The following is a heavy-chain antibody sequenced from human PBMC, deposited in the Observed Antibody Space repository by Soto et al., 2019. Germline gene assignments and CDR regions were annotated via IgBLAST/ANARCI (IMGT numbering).Heavy chain of an antibody. CDR1: GFTFSNAW. CDR3: XTXXYXTXXVVRFDY. J-gene: IGHJ4*01. Sequence: EVQLVESGGGLVKPGGSLRLSCAASGFTFSNAWINWVRQAPGKGLEWVGRIKSKTDGGTTDFAASVKGRFAISRDDSKNMVYXXXNSXXTXDXXXXYCXTXXYXTXXVVRFDYWGHGTLVTVTS. CDR2: IKSKTDGGTT. V-gene: IGHV3-15*07. D-gene: IGHD3-22*01.